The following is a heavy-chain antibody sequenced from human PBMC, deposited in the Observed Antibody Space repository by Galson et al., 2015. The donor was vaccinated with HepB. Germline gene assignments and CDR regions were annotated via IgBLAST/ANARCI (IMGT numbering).Heavy chain of an antibody. V-gene: IGHV4-59*01. CDR1: SDSMSRSY. CDR3: ARGQGVGWFDS. CDR2: IFDNGNT. J-gene: IGHJ5*01. Sequence: LTCSVSSDSMSRSYWSWIRQPPGKGLEWIGYIFDNGNTNYNPSLKSRVTISINASRNQFSLHLTSMTTADTAVYYCARGQGVGWFDSWGQGTLVTVSS. D-gene: IGHD1-26*01.